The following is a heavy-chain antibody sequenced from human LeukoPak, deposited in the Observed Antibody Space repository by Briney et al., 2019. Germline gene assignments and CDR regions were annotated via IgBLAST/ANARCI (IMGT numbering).Heavy chain of an antibody. CDR2: INPNSGGT. D-gene: IGHD6-6*01. J-gene: IGHJ4*02. CDR1: GYTFTGYY. Sequence: ASVKVSCKASGYTFTGYYMHWVRQAPGQGLEGMGRINPNSGGTNYAQKFQGRVTMTRDTSISTAYMELSRLRSDDTAVYYCARGGLNPNRIAAQNPNFDYWGQGTLVTVSS. V-gene: IGHV1-2*06. CDR3: ARGGLNPNRIAAQNPNFDY.